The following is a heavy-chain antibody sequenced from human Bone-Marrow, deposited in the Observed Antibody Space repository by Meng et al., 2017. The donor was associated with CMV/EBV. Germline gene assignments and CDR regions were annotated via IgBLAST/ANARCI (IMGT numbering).Heavy chain of an antibody. CDR3: TRSPNGMDV. CDR2: IGTRGDT. V-gene: IGHV3-13*01. J-gene: IGHJ6*02. CDR1: GFTFNTYD. Sequence: GESLKISCAASGFTFNTYDLHWVRQTTREGLEWVSGIGTRGDTYYASSVKGRFTISRENAKKPFYLQMNNLRVGDTAVYYCTRSPNGMDVWGQGNTVTVSS.